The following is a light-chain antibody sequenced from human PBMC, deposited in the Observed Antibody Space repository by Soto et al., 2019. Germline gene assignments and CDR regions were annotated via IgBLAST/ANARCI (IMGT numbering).Light chain of an antibody. V-gene: IGKV1-5*03. Sequence: DIQMNQSPSTLSGSVGDRVTITCRASQTISSWLAWYQQKPGKAPKLLIYKASTLKSGVPSRFSGSGSGTEFTLTITSLQPDDFATYYCQQSKTFGQGTKVDIK. CDR1: QTISSW. CDR3: QQSKT. CDR2: KAS. J-gene: IGKJ1*01.